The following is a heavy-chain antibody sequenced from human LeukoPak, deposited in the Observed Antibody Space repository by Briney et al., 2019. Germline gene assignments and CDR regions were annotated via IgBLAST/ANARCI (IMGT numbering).Heavy chain of an antibody. CDR3: ARAKRLPLDY. Sequence: PGASVKVSCKASGFTFTVYYIHWVRQAPGQGLEWLGWIDPNSGVTNYAQRFQGRVAMTRDTSISTAYMELSRLRSDDSAVYYCARAKRLPLDYWGQGTLVTVSS. CDR2: IDPNSGVT. J-gene: IGHJ4*02. V-gene: IGHV1-2*02. CDR1: GFTFTVYY. D-gene: IGHD1-1*01.